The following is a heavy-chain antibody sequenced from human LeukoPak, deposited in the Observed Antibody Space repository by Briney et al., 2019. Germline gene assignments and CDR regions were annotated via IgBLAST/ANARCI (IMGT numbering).Heavy chain of an antibody. J-gene: IGHJ4*02. Sequence: GGSLRFSCAASGFTFSSYSMNWVRQAPGKGLEWVSSISSSSSYIYYADSVKGRFTISRDNAKNSLYLQMNSLRAEDTAVYYYARDLGIAAAGTEGWGQGTLVTVSS. D-gene: IGHD6-13*01. CDR3: ARDLGIAAAGTEG. CDR2: ISSSSSYI. CDR1: GFTFSSYS. V-gene: IGHV3-21*01.